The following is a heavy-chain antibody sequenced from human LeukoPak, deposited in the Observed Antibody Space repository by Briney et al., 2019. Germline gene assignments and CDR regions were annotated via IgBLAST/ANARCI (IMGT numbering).Heavy chain of an antibody. CDR2: ISSSSSYI. D-gene: IGHD3-22*01. J-gene: IGHJ4*02. CDR3: AREHYYDSSGYFGY. Sequence: KPGGSLRLSCAVSGFIVSSNYMNWVRQAPGKGLEWVSSISSSSSYIYYADSVKGRFTISRDNAKNSLYLQMNSLRAEDTAVYYCAREHYYDSSGYFGYWGQGTLVTVSS. CDR1: GFIVSSNY. V-gene: IGHV3-21*01.